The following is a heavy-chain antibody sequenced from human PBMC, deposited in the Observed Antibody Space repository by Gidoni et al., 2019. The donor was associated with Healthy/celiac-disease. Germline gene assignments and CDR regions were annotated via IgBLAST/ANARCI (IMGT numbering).Heavy chain of an antibody. CDR3: ARGIYRPVEYCSSTSCYPEDNDAFDI. CDR1: GFPFSSSG. D-gene: IGHD2-2*01. J-gene: IGHJ3*02. Sequence: QVQLVESGGGVVQPGRSLRLSCAASGFPFSSSGMHWVRQAPGKGLEWVAVIWYDGSNKYYADSVKGRFTISRDNSKNTLYLQMNSLRAEDTAVYYCARGIYRPVEYCSSTSCYPEDNDAFDIWGQGTMVTVSS. V-gene: IGHV3-33*01. CDR2: IWYDGSNK.